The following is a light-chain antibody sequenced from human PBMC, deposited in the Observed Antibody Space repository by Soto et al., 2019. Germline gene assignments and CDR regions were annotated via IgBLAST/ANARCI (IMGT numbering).Light chain of an antibody. J-gene: IGKJ1*01. CDR3: QQYNLYSWT. Sequence: DLQMIQSPSTLSASVGDRVTITCRASQSISVWLAWYQQKPGKAPNLLIYKASTLQSGVPSRFSGSGSGTEFTLTISSLQPDDFATYYCQQYNLYSWTFGQGTKVEI. V-gene: IGKV1-5*03. CDR2: KAS. CDR1: QSISVW.